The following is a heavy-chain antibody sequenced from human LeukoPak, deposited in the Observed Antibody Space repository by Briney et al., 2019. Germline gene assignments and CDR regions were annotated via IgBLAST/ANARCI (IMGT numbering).Heavy chain of an antibody. V-gene: IGHV4-31*03. CDR2: IYYSGST. D-gene: IGHD3-22*01. CDR1: GGSISSGGYY. CDR3: ARGTDYYDSSGHYYFDY. Sequence: SETLSLTCTVSGGSISSGGYYWSWIRQHPGKGLEWIGYIYYSGSTYYNPSLKSRVTISVDTSKNQFSLKLSSVTAADTAVYYCARGTDYYDSSGHYYFDYWGQGTLVTVSS. J-gene: IGHJ4*02.